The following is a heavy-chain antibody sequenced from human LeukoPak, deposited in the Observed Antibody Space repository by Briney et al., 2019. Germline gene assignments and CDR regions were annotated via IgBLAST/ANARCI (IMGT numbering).Heavy chain of an antibody. J-gene: IGHJ6*02. CDR2: INHSGST. Sequence: KSSETLSLTCAVYGGSFSGYYWSWIRQPPGKGLEWIGEINHSGSTNYNPSLKSRVTISVDTSKNQFSLKLSSVTAADTAVYYCARVLNGMDVWGQGTTVTVSS. V-gene: IGHV4-34*01. D-gene: IGHD3-10*01. CDR3: ARVLNGMDV. CDR1: GGSFSGYY.